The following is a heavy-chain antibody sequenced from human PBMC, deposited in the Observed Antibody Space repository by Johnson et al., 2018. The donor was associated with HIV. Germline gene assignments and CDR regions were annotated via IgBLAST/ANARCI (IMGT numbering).Heavy chain of an antibody. CDR2: RYSGGDI. V-gene: IGHV3-66*01. CDR1: GFSFGDNY. D-gene: IGHD2-21*01. CDR3: AILGWGAFDI. Sequence: VQLVEPGGGLVKPGGSLRLSCAASGFSFGDNYMSWVRQAPGMGLAWVAVRYSGGDIYYADSVKGRFIIPRDNSKSTLYLQMDSLRAEDTAVYYCAILGWGAFDIWGQGTMVTVSS. J-gene: IGHJ3*02.